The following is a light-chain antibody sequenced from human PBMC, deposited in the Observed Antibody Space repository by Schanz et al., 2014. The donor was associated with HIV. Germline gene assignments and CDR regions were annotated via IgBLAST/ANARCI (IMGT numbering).Light chain of an antibody. CDR2: EDN. Sequence: NFMLTQPHSVSESPGKTVTISCTGSSGSIPSNSAQWYQHPPGSAPTTVIYEDNQRPSGVPDRFSGSIDSSSNSASLTISGLKTEDEADYYCQSYDSSNHVVFGGGTKLTVL. CDR1: SGSIPSNS. J-gene: IGLJ2*01. CDR3: QSYDSSNHVV. V-gene: IGLV6-57*02.